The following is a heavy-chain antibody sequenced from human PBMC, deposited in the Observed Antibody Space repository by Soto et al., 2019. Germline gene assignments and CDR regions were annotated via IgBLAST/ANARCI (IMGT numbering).Heavy chain of an antibody. D-gene: IGHD2-15*01. CDR1: CCTFTSYC. CDR3: ASDWTTWWWFDP. V-gene: IGHV1-18*01. J-gene: IGHJ5*02. CDR2: ISAYNGNT. Sequence: ASVKVSCKASCCTFTSYCISLLRQYPGQGLEWMGWISAYNGNTNYSQKFQGRVTITRDTSASTAYMELSSLRSEDTVVYYCASDWTTWWWFDPWGQGTLVTVSS.